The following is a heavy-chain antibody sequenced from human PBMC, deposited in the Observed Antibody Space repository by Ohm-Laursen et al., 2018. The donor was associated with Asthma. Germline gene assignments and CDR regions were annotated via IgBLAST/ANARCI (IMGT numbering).Heavy chain of an antibody. J-gene: IGHJ3*02. Sequence: ASVKVSCKVSGYTFTSYGISWVRQAPGQGLEWMGWISAYNGNTNYAQKLQGRITMTTDTSTSTAYMELRSLRSDDTAVYYCARELAACGGDCADAFDIWGQGTMVTVSS. D-gene: IGHD2-21*01. V-gene: IGHV1-18*01. CDR2: ISAYNGNT. CDR1: GYTFTSYG. CDR3: ARELAACGGDCADAFDI.